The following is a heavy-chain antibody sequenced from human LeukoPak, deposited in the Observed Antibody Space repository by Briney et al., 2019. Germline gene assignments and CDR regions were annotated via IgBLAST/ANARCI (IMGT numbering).Heavy chain of an antibody. V-gene: IGHV3-7*01. CDR2: IKQDGNEK. CDR3: ARDGAFRIYDY. J-gene: IGHJ4*02. Sequence: QPGGSLRLSCAASGFTFGSYWMTWVRQAPGKGLEWVASIKQDGNEKYYVDSVKGRFTISRDNARNSLYLQMSSLRADDTAVYYCARDGAFRIYDYWGQGTLVTVSS. CDR1: GFTFGSYW. D-gene: IGHD3-3*02.